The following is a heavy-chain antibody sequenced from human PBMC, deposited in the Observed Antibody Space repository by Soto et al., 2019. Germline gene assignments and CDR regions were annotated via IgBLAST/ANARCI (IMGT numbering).Heavy chain of an antibody. Sequence: SETLSVTCSVSGGSISSGYYYWSWIRQPPGKGLEWIGNIYYSGSTNYNPSLKSRVTISVDTSKNQLSLKLSSVTAADTAVYYCARGNQYYYGSGSYYNNWFDPWGQGTLVTVSS. CDR3: ARGNQYYYGSGSYYNNWFDP. D-gene: IGHD3-10*01. V-gene: IGHV4-30-4*01. CDR1: GGSISSGYYY. CDR2: IYYSGST. J-gene: IGHJ5*02.